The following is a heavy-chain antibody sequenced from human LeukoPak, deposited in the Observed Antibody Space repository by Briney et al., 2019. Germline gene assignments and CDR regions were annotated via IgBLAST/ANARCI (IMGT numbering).Heavy chain of an antibody. CDR1: GGSISSSSYY. V-gene: IGHV4-39*01. CDR3: ARQRRYCSGGSCYRDFDY. D-gene: IGHD2-15*01. J-gene: IGHJ4*02. Sequence: PSETLSLTCTVSGGSISSSSYYWGWIRQPPGRGLEWIASIYYSGSTYYNPSLKSRVTISVDTSRNQFSLKLSSVTAADTAAYYCARQRRYCSGGSCYRDFDYWGQGILVTVSS. CDR2: IYYSGST.